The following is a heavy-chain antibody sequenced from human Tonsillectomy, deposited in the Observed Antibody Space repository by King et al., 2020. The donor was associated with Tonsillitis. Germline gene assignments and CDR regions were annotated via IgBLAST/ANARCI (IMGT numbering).Heavy chain of an antibody. CDR3: AKDLFSDNYYDSSGYAPDY. D-gene: IGHD3-22*01. Sequence: QLVQSGGGVVQPGRSLRLSCAAPGFTFSSYGMHGVRPAPGKGLEWVAVISYYGSKKYYADSGKGRFTISRDNSKNTLYLQMNSLRAEDTAVYYCAKDLFSDNYYDSSGYAPDYWGQGTLVTVSS. V-gene: IGHV3-30*18. CDR2: ISYYGSKK. J-gene: IGHJ4*02. CDR1: GFTFSSYG.